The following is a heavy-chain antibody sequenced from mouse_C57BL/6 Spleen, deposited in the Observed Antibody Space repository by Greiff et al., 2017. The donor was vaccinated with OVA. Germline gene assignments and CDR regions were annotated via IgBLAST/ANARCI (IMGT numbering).Heavy chain of an antibody. Sequence: QVQLQEPGPGLVVPSQSLSITCTASGFSLTSYGVSWVRQPPGQGLEWLGVIWGDGSTTHHSALISRPSTSKDNSKSQVFLKLNSLQTDDTAAYYCARYYDEDYAMDYWGQGTSVTVSS. CDR3: ARYYDEDYAMDY. D-gene: IGHD2-4*01. CDR2: IWGDGST. CDR1: GFSLTSYG. J-gene: IGHJ4*01. V-gene: IGHV2-3*01.